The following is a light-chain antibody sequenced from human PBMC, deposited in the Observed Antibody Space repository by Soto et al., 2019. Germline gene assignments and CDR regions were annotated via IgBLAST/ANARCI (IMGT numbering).Light chain of an antibody. CDR3: QKYDSIPRT. V-gene: IGKV1-33*01. Sequence: DIQMTQSPSSLSASVGDRVTITCQASQDTSNYLNWYQQKPGKAPKLLIYDASNLETGVPSRFSGSGSGTDFNLTISSLQPEDIATYYCQKYDSIPRTFGQGTKVEIK. J-gene: IGKJ1*01. CDR1: QDTSNY. CDR2: DAS.